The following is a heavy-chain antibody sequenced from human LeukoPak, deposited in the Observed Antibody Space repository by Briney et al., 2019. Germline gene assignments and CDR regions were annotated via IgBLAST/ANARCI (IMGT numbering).Heavy chain of an antibody. CDR1: GFTVSSNY. Sequence: GGSLRLSCAASGFTVSSNYMSWVRQAPGKGLEWVSVIYSGGSTNYADSVRGRFTISRDNAKNTLYLQMNSLRADDTAVYYCATTHIVLVTGISGDAFDIWGQGTMVTVSS. CDR3: ATTHIVLVTGISGDAFDI. J-gene: IGHJ3*02. V-gene: IGHV3-53*01. CDR2: IYSGGST. D-gene: IGHD2-21*02.